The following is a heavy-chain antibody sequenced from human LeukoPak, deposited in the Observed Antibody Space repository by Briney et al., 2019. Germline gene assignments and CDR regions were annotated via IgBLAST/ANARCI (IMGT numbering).Heavy chain of an antibody. Sequence: PSETLSLNCAVYGGSFSGYSWTWIRQPPGKGLEWIGEFNHSGSTNYNPSLKSRVTISVDTSKNQFSLKLTSVTAADTALYYCAREIHYDSSGQRSLHAFDIWGQGTMVTVSS. D-gene: IGHD3-22*01. CDR3: AREIHYDSSGQRSLHAFDI. CDR2: FNHSGST. J-gene: IGHJ3*02. V-gene: IGHV4-34*01. CDR1: GGSFSGYS.